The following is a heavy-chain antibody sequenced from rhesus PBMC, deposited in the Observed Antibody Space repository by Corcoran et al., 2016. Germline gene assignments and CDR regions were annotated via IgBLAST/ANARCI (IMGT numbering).Heavy chain of an antibody. CDR2: FYGSSGST. J-gene: IGHJ3*01. D-gene: IGHD5-12*01. CDR3: ARGSFRNAFDF. CDR1: GGSISGYYY. Sequence: QVQLQESGPGLVKPSETLSLTCAVSGGSISGYYYWSWIRQPPGKGLEWIGSFYGSSGSTYYNPSLKSRVTISTDTSKNQFSLKLSSVTAADTAVYYCARGSFRNAFDFWGQGLRVTISS. V-gene: IGHV4-143*01.